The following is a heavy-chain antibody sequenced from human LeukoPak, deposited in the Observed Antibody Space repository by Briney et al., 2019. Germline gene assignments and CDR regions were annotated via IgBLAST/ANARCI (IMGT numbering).Heavy chain of an antibody. J-gene: IGHJ6*03. D-gene: IGHD2-15*01. CDR3: ARSTPLSPARSYYYMDV. CDR1: GYTFTSYG. V-gene: IGHV1-18*01. CDR2: ISAYNGNT. Sequence: GASVKVSCKASGYTFTSYGISWVRQAPGQGLEWMGWISAYNGNTNYAQKLQGRVTMTTDTSTSTAYMELRSLRSDDTAVYYCARSTPLSPARSYYYMDVWGKGTTVTVSS.